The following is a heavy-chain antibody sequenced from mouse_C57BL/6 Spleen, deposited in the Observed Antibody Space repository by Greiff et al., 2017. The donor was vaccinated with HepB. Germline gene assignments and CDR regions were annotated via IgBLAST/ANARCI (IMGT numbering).Heavy chain of an antibody. CDR2: IDPSDSET. J-gene: IGHJ2*01. V-gene: IGHV1-52*01. D-gene: IGHD2-3*01. CDR1: GYTFTSYW. CDR3: ARGGYYTDY. Sequence: VKLQQPGAELVRPGSSVKLSCKASGYTFTSYWMHWVKQRPIQGLEWIGNIDPSDSETHYNQKFKDKATLTVDKSSSTAYMQLSSLTSEDSAVYYCARGGYYTDYWGQGTTLTVSS.